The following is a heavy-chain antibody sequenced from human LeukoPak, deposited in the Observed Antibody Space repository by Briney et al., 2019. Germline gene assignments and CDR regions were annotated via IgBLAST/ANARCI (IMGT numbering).Heavy chain of an antibody. CDR2: INPNSGGT. Sequence: ASVKVSCKVSGYTLTELSMHWVRQAPGQGLEWMGWINPNSGGTNYAQKFQGRVTMTRDTSISTAYMELSRLRSDDTAVYYCARGEGEGELLNWYFDYWGQGTLVTVSS. CDR1: GYTLTELS. CDR3: ARGEGEGELLNWYFDY. V-gene: IGHV1-2*02. D-gene: IGHD1-26*01. J-gene: IGHJ4*02.